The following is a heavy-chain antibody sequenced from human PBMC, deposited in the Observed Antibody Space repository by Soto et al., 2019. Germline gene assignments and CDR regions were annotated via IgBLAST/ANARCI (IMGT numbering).Heavy chain of an antibody. CDR2: ILKDGSDQ. Sequence: QVQLAESGGGVVQPGRSLRLSCAATGFTFSNYGMHWVRQAPGKGLEWVAVILKDGSDQKYADSMKGRFTISRDNSENTPYMHMHSLRAEDTDVYYCARDDDYPDNALDYLGQGTLVTVS. D-gene: IGHD4-17*01. CDR3: ARDDDYPDNALDY. CDR1: GFTFSNYG. J-gene: IGHJ4*02. V-gene: IGHV3-33*01.